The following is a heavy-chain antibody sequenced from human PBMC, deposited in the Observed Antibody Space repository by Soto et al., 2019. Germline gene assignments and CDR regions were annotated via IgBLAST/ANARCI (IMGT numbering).Heavy chain of an antibody. V-gene: IGHV1-69*13. CDR3: AREYSSDCYNYYYGMDV. Sequence: SVKVSFKASVGTFSSYSISWVRQAPGQGREGMGGIIPIFGTANYAQKFQGRFTITANESTITAYMELISVRSGATGVYYCAREYSSDCYNYYYGMDVWGQGTKATYSS. CDR2: IIPIFGTA. CDR1: VGTFSSYS. D-gene: IGHD6-19*01. J-gene: IGHJ6*02.